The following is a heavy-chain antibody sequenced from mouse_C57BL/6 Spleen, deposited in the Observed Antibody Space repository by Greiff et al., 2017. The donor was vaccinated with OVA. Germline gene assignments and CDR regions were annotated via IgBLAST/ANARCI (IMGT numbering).Heavy chain of an antibody. J-gene: IGHJ3*01. CDR3: AGLYYCGSIYGFAY. V-gene: IGHV5-17*01. Sequence: EVKLVESGGGLVKPGGSLKLSCAASGFTFSDYGMHWVRQAPEKGLEWVAYISSGSSTIYYADTVKGRFTISRDNAKNTLLLQMTSLRSEDTAMYYCAGLYYCGSIYGFAYWGQGTLVTVSA. D-gene: IGHD1-1*01. CDR1: GFTFSDYG. CDR2: ISSGSSTI.